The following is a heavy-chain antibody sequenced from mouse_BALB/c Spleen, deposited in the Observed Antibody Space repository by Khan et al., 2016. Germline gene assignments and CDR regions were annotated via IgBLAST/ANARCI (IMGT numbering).Heavy chain of an antibody. CDR1: GFSLGAYG. J-gene: IGHJ4*01. D-gene: IGHD2-2*01. V-gene: IGHV2-6-7*01. CDR3: ARDGWGYYAMDY. CDR2: IWGDGST. Sequence: VQLQESGPGLVAPSQSLSITCTVAGFSLGAYGVNWVSQPPGKGLEWLGMIWGDGSTDYNSALKSRLSITKDKSKSQVFLKVNSLQTYDTARYYCARDGWGYYAMDYWGQGTSVTVSS.